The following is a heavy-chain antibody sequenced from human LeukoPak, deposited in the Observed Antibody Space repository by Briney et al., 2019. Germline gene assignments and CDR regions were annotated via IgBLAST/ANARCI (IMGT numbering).Heavy chain of an antibody. CDR2: IKQDGSKK. CDR3: ERGGTSYGK. J-gene: IGHJ4*02. CDR1: GFTFSSYW. D-gene: IGHD3-16*01. Sequence: GGSLRLSCAASGFTFSSYWMSWVRQAPGKGLEWVANIKQDGSKKHYVDSVKGRFTVSRDNAKNSLYLQMNSLRAEDTAVYYCERGGTSYGKWGQGTLVTVSS. V-gene: IGHV3-7*03.